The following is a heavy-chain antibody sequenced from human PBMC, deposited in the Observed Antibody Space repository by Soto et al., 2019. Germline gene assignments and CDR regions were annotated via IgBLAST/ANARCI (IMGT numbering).Heavy chain of an antibody. CDR2: IYYSGST. Sequence: QLQLQESGPGLVKPSETLSLTCTVSGGSISSSSYYWGWIRQPPGKGLEWIGSIYYSGSTYYNPSLKSRVTISVDTSKTQFPLKLSSGTAADTAVYYCARTFRGGAYYGMDVWGQGTTVTVSS. D-gene: IGHD3-10*01. V-gene: IGHV4-39*01. CDR1: GGSISSSSYY. CDR3: ARTFRGGAYYGMDV. J-gene: IGHJ6*02.